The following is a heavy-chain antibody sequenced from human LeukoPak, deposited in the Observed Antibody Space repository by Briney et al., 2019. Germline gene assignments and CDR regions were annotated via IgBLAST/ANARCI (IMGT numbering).Heavy chain of an antibody. CDR1: GFTFSSYG. V-gene: IGHV3-48*04. J-gene: IGHJ6*02. Sequence: GGSLRLSCAASGFTFSSYGMHWVRQAPGKGLEWVSYISSSGSTIYYADSVKGRFTISRDNAKNSLYLQMNSLRAEDTAVYYCARPTPGVDYYGMDVWGQGTTVTVSS. CDR3: ARPTPGVDYYGMDV. CDR2: ISSSGSTI. D-gene: IGHD1-14*01.